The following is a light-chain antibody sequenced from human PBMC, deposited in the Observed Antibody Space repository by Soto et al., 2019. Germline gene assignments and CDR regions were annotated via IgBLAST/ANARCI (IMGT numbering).Light chain of an antibody. CDR2: KAS. CDR3: QQYNSNPLT. J-gene: IGKJ4*01. CDR1: QSISSW. V-gene: IGKV1-5*03. Sequence: DIQMTQSPSTLSASVGDRVTITCRASQSISSWLAWYQQKPGKAPKHLIYKASSLESGVPSRFSGSGSGTEFTLTLNSLQPDDFATYYCQQYNSNPLTFGGGTKVEIK.